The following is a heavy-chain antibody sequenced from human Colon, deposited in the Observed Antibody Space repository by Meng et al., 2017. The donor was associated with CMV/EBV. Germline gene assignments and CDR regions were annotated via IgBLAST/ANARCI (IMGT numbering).Heavy chain of an antibody. J-gene: IGHJ4*02. V-gene: IGHV1-69*04. CDR1: GVTFSTYV. CDR3: AKHGSASVFDD. D-gene: IGHD1-1*01. Sequence: SVKVSCKSSGVTFSTYVISWVRQAPGHGLEWMGKIIPFLDIANYAQQFQGRLTLTADTSTRTDYLDLSGLTSDDTAVYYCAKHGSASVFDDWGQGTLVTVSS. CDR2: IIPFLDIA.